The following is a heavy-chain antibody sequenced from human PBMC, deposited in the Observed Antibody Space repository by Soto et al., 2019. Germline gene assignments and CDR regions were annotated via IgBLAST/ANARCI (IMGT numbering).Heavy chain of an antibody. CDR2: ISWNSGSI. J-gene: IGHJ6*02. CDR1: GFTFDDYA. D-gene: IGHD2-15*01. CDR3: AKDVVVAATRSYYYYGMDD. Sequence: GGSLRLSCAASGFTFDDYAMHWVRQAPGKGLEWVSGISWNSGSIGYADSVKGRFTISRDNAKNSLYLQMNSLRAEDTALYYCAKDVVVAATRSYYYYGMDDWGQGTTVTVSS. V-gene: IGHV3-9*01.